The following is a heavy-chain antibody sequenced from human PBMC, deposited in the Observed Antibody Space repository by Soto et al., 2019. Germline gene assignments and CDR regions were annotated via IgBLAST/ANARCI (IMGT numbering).Heavy chain of an antibody. V-gene: IGHV1-69*02. CDR3: ASRDFGDYSGSDAFDI. J-gene: IGHJ3*02. CDR2: IIPILDIA. CDR1: GGTFSTYT. Sequence: QVPLVQSGAEVKEPGSSVKVSCKASGGTFSTYTISWVRQAPGQGLEWMGRIIPILDIANYAQKFQGRVTITADKSTSTAYMELSSLRSEDTAVYYCASRDFGDYSGSDAFDIWGQGTMVTVSS. D-gene: IGHD4-17*01.